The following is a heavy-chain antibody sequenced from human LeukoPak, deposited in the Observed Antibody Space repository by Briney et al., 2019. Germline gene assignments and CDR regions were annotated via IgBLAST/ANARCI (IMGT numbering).Heavy chain of an antibody. D-gene: IGHD2-2*01. CDR3: AKDRHAPGRYCSSITCFPFDL. Sequence: GRSLRLSCAASGFTFSSYGMHWVRQAPGKGLVWVSRINSDGSSTSYADSVKGRFTISRDNAKNTLYLQMNSLRAEDTAVYYCAKDRHAPGRYCSSITCFPFDLWGQGTLVTVSS. CDR2: INSDGSST. V-gene: IGHV3-74*01. CDR1: GFTFSSYG. J-gene: IGHJ5*02.